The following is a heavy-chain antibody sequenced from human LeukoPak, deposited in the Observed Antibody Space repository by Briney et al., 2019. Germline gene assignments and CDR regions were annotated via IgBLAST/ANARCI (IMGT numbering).Heavy chain of an antibody. D-gene: IGHD2-21*02. CDR2: IQEDGKKE. V-gene: IGHV3-7*01. J-gene: IGHJ4*02. CDR3: AKDIVGGGDDY. Sequence: GGSLRLSCEASGFTFTKFWMSWVRQAPGKGLEWVANIQEDGKKENYVDSVRGRFTISRDNAKNSIYLQMNSLRVEDTAVYYCAKDIVGGGDDYWGQGTLVTVSS. CDR1: GFTFTKFW.